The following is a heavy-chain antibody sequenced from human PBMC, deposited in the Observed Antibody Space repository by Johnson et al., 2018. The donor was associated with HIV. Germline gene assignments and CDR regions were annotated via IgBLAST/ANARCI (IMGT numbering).Heavy chain of an antibody. Sequence: EVQLVESGGGLVQPVGSLRLSCAASGFIFSNYWMSWVRQAPGKGLEWLANIKEDGSEDYYVDSLKGRFTISRDNAKNSLYRQMDSLRAGDSAVYYCARDLTVAGITLGAFDIWGQGTMVTVSS. D-gene: IGHD6-19*01. J-gene: IGHJ3*02. CDR3: ARDLTVAGITLGAFDI. CDR1: GFIFSNYW. CDR2: IKEDGSED. V-gene: IGHV3-7*05.